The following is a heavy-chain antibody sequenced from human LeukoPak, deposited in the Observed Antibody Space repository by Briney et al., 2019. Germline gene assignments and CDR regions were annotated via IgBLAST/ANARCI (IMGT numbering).Heavy chain of an antibody. D-gene: IGHD6-19*01. V-gene: IGHV4-34*01. Sequence: SETLSLTCAVYGGSFSGYYWSWIRQPPGKGLERIGEINHSGSTNYNPSLKSRVTISVDTSKNQFPLKLSSVTAADTAVYYCARDRYSSGWYYFDYWGQGTLVTVSS. CDR3: ARDRYSSGWYYFDY. CDR2: INHSGST. J-gene: IGHJ4*02. CDR1: GGSFSGYY.